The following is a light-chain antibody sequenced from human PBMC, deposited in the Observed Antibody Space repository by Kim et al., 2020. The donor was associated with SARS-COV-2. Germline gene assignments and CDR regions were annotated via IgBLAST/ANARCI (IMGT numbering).Light chain of an antibody. CDR2: GKN. V-gene: IGLV3-19*01. Sequence: AVGQTVRITRQGDSLRNYYASWYQQKPGQAPVLVFYGKNNRPSGIPDRFSGSYSGNTASLTITAAQAEDEADYYCNSRESSANHWMFGGGTKLTVL. CDR3: NSRESSANHWM. J-gene: IGLJ3*02. CDR1: SLRNYY.